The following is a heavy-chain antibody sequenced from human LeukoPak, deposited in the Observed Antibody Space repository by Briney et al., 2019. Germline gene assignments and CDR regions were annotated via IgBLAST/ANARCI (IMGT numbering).Heavy chain of an antibody. J-gene: IGHJ4*02. CDR2: ISSSGSTI. V-gene: IGHV3-11*01. CDR3: ARDERAATYYFDY. CDR1: GFTFSDYY. D-gene: IGHD2-15*01. Sequence: GGSLRLSCAASGFTFSDYYMSWIRQAPGKGLEWVSYISSSGSTIYYADSVKGRFTISRDNAKNSLYLQMNSLRAEDTAVYYCARDERAATYYFDYWGQGTLVTVSS.